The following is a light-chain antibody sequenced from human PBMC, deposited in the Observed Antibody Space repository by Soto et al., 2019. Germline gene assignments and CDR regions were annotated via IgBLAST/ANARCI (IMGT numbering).Light chain of an antibody. V-gene: IGKV1-33*01. CDR3: QQYGNLPLT. CDR2: DAT. Sequence: DIQMTQSPSSLSASVGDRVTITCQASQDIRNYLNWYQQKPGTAPKLLIYDATNLETGVPSRFSGSGSGTDFTFTISSLQPEEIATYYCQQYGNLPLTFGGGTRVEIK. CDR1: QDIRNY. J-gene: IGKJ4*01.